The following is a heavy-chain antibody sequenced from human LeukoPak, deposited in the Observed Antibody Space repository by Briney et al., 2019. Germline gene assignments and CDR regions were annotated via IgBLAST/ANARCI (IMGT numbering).Heavy chain of an antibody. D-gene: IGHD3-10*01. J-gene: IGHJ4*02. Sequence: PGGSLRLSCAASGFTFSSYAMSWFRQAPGKGLEWVSAISGSGGSTYYADSVKGRFTISRDNSKNTLYLQMNSLRAEDTAVYYCARPQGKKGGPTGFNYWGQGTLVTVSS. CDR3: ARPQGKKGGPTGFNY. CDR1: GFTFSSYA. V-gene: IGHV3-23*01. CDR2: ISGSGGST.